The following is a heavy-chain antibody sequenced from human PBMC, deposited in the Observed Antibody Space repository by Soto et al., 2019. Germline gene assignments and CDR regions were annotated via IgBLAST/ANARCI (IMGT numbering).Heavy chain of an antibody. CDR3: AKDLRGYSYGWGINWFDP. J-gene: IGHJ5*02. Sequence: QVQLVESGGGVVQPGRSLRLSCAGSAFTFSSYGVHWVRQAPGKGLEWVAVISYDGSNKYYADSVKGRFTISRDNSKNTLYLQMNSLRAEDTAVYYCAKDLRGYSYGWGINWFDPWGQGTLVTVSS. CDR1: AFTFSSYG. CDR2: ISYDGSNK. V-gene: IGHV3-30*18. D-gene: IGHD5-18*01.